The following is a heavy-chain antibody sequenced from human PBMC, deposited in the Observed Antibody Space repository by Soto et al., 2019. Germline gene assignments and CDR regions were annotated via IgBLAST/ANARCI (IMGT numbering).Heavy chain of an antibody. CDR3: ASSQTADNWLDP. J-gene: IGHJ5*02. V-gene: IGHV4-59*01. CDR2: MYYSGST. D-gene: IGHD2-21*02. Sequence: SETLSLTCTVSGGSISSYYWSWIRQPPGKGLEWIGYMYYSGSTTYNPSLKSRVTMSVDTSKNQFSLKLRSVTAADTAVYYCASSQTADNWLDPWGQGTLVTVYS. CDR1: GGSISSYY.